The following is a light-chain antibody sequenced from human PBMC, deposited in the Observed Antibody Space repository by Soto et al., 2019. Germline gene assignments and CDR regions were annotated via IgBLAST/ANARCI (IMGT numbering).Light chain of an antibody. CDR1: QSVNTTY. J-gene: IGKJ1*01. CDR2: GAS. V-gene: IGKV3-20*01. CDR3: QQYGSSPRT. Sequence: EIVLTQSPGTLSLSPGDRATLSCRASQSVNTTYLAWYQQKPGQAPRLLIYGASSKDTGIPDRFSGSGSGTDFTLTISRLEPEDFAVYYCQQYGSSPRTFGQGTKVEIK.